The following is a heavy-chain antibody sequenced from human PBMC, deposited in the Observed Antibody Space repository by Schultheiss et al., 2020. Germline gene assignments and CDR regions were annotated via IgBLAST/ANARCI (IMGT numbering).Heavy chain of an antibody. J-gene: IGHJ5*02. Sequence: SETLSLTCAVYGGSFSGYYWSWIRQPAGKGLEWIGRIYTSGSTNYNPSLKSRVTMSVDTSKNQFSLKLRFVTAADTAVYYCARGGRKAAAGRWFDPWGQGTLVTVSS. CDR2: IYTSGST. CDR1: GGSFSGYY. D-gene: IGHD6-13*01. CDR3: ARGGRKAAAGRWFDP. V-gene: IGHV4-59*10.